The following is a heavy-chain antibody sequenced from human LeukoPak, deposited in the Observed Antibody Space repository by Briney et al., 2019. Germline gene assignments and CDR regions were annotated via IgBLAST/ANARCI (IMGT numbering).Heavy chain of an antibody. J-gene: IGHJ6*02. CDR3: ARGYCSGGSCYYYGMDV. CDR2: IIPILGIA. V-gene: IGHV1-69*04. CDR1: GGTFSSYA. Sequence: SVKVSCKASGGTFSSYAISWVRQAPGQGLEWMGRIIPILGIANYAQKFQGRVTITADKSTSTAYMELSSLRSEDTAVYYCARGYCSGGSCYYYGMDVWGQGTTVTVSS. D-gene: IGHD2-15*01.